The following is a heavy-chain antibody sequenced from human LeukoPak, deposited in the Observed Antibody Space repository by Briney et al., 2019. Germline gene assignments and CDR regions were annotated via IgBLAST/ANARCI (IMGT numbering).Heavy chain of an antibody. CDR3: ARTVEVPAIYYYYMDV. CDR1: GFTFDDYG. D-gene: IGHD2-2*01. V-gene: IGHV3-20*04. Sequence: GGSLRLSCAASGFTFDDYGVSWVRQAPGKGLEWVSGINWNGGSTGYADSVKGRFTISRDNAKNSLYLQMNSLRAEDTALYYCARTVEVPAIYYYYMDVWGKGTTVTVSS. CDR2: INWNGGST. J-gene: IGHJ6*03.